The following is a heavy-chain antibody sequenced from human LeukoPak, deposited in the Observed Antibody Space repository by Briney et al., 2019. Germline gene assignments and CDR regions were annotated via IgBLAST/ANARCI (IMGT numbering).Heavy chain of an antibody. CDR2: IIPILGIA. CDR3: ARDDHYYYDSSGYYFG. Sequence: ASVKVSCKASGGTFSSYTISWVRQAPGQGLEWMGRIIPILGIANYAQKFQGRVTITADKSTSTAYMELSSLRSEDTAVYYCARDDHYYYDSSGYYFGWGQGTLVTVSS. J-gene: IGHJ4*02. V-gene: IGHV1-69*04. D-gene: IGHD3-22*01. CDR1: GGTFSSYT.